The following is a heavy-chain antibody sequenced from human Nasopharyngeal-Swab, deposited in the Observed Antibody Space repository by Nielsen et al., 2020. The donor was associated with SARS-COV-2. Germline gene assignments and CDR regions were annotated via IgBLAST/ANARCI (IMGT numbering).Heavy chain of an antibody. D-gene: IGHD3-3*01. CDR2: INHRGST. CDR1: GGSFSGYY. J-gene: IGHJ6*02. Sequence: GSLRLSCAVYGGSFSGYYWSWIRQPPGKGLEWIGEINHRGSTNYNPSLKSRVTISVDTSKNQFSLKLSSVTAADTAVYYCARNPPGYYDFIHYGMDVWGQGTTVTVSS. CDR3: ARNPPGYYDFIHYGMDV. V-gene: IGHV4-34*01.